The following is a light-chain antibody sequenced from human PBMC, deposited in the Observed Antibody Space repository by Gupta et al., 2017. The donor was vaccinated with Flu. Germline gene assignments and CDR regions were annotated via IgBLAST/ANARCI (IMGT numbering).Light chain of an antibody. Sequence: PGKTITISCSGSGSYNYVSWYQQLTANAPRLSLFHVMYRPSGISDRFSGSKYTDTASLTISGLRAEDEGYYYSDSYPFSLGFVFGGGTTVTVL. J-gene: IGLJ3*02. CDR2: HVM. V-gene: IGLV2-14*03. CDR1: GSYNY. CDR3: DSYPFSLGFV.